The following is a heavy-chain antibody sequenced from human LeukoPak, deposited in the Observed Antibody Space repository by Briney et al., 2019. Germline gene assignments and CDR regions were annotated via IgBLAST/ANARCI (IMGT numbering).Heavy chain of an antibody. CDR3: AKDLAGCSDS. CDR2: ITGSGGST. V-gene: IGHV3-23*01. CDR1: GFTVSSNY. D-gene: IGHD2-8*01. Sequence: PGGSLRLSCAASGFTVSSNYMTWVRLAPGKGLEWVSTITGSGGSTYYAESVKGRFTISRDNSKNTLYLQMNSLRGEDTALYFCAKDLAGCSDSWGQGTLVTVSS. J-gene: IGHJ4*02.